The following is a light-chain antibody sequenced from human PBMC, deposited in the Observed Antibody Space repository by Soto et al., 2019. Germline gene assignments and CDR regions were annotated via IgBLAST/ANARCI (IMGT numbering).Light chain of an antibody. CDR3: HQYKSYSPYT. CDR2: DAS. J-gene: IGKJ2*01. CDR1: QTISSS. Sequence: EIQMTQSPPTLSASIGERVIITCRASQTISSSLAWDQQKPGQAPKLLIYDASSLESGVPARFSGSGSGTEFTLTISSLQPDDFATDYCHQYKSYSPYTFGRGTKLEIK. V-gene: IGKV1-5*01.